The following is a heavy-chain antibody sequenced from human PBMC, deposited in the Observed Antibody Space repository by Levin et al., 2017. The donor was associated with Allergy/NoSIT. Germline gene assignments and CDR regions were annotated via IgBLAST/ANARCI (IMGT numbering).Heavy chain of an antibody. J-gene: IGHJ4*02. CDR1: GFTFDDYA. V-gene: IGHV3-9*01. D-gene: IGHD4-17*01. CDR2: ISWNSGSI. Sequence: GGSLRLSCAASGFTFDDYAMHWVRQAPGKGLEWVSGISWNSGSIGYADSVKGRFTISRDNAKNSLYLQMNSLRAEDTALYYCAKDPRPYGDYVFDYWGQGTLVTVSS. CDR3: AKDPRPYGDYVFDY.